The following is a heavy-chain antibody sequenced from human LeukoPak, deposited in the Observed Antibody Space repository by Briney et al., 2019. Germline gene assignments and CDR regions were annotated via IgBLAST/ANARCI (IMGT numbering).Heavy chain of an antibody. CDR3: ARGRPSRSKVRGVKAYYFDY. V-gene: IGHV1-8*01. J-gene: IGHJ4*02. Sequence: GASVKVSCKASGYTFTSYDINWVRQATGQGLEWMGWMNPNSGNTGYAQKFQGRVTMTRNTSISTAYMELSSLRSEDTAVYYCARGRPSRSKVRGVKAYYFDYWGQGTLVTVSS. CDR1: GYTFTSYD. D-gene: IGHD3-10*01. CDR2: MNPNSGNT.